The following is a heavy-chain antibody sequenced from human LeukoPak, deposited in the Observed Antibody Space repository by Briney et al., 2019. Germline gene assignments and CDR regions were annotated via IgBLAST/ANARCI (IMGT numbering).Heavy chain of an antibody. J-gene: IGHJ4*02. V-gene: IGHV4-59*08. CDR1: GGSISGYY. CDR2: IFYTGNT. Sequence: SETLSLTCTVSGGSISGYYWTWIRQPPGEGLEWIGYIFYTGNTNYSPFLSSRLTLSVDAPNNQFALTLRSVTAADTAIYYCARLGHCSGGSCYFSDWGLGTLVTVAS. D-gene: IGHD2-15*01. CDR3: ARLGHCSGGSCYFSD.